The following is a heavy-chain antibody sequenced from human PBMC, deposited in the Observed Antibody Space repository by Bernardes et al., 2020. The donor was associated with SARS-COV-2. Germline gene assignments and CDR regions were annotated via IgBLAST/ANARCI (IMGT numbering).Heavy chain of an antibody. V-gene: IGHV3-64D*06. CDR3: VKGSVAVAGVDY. Sequence: GGSLRLSCSVSGFTFSSYTMHWVRQAPGKGLEYVSAISNDGASTFYADSVKGRFIISRDNSKNTLHLQMSSLRVEETAIYFCVKGSVAVAGVDYWGQGTLVTVSS. CDR2: ISNDGAST. CDR1: GFTFSSYT. J-gene: IGHJ4*02. D-gene: IGHD6-19*01.